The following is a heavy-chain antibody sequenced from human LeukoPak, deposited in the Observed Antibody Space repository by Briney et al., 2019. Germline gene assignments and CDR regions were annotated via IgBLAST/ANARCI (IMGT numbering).Heavy chain of an antibody. J-gene: IGHJ5*02. CDR2: IYTSGST. D-gene: IGHD3-3*01. V-gene: IGHV4-4*09. CDR3: ARHSNFWSGYYLSWFDP. CDR1: GGSISSYY. Sequence: QPSETLPLTCTVSGGSISSYYWSWIRQPPGKGLEWIGYIYTSGSTNYNPSLKSRVTISVDTSKNQFSLKLSSVTAADTAVYYCARHSNFWSGYYLSWFDPWGQGTLVTVSS.